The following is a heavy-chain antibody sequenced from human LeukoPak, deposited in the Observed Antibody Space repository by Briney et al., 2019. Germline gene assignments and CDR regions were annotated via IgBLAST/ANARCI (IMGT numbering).Heavy chain of an antibody. CDR1: GYTFTGYY. J-gene: IGHJ5*02. Sequence: ASVKVSCKASGYTFTGYYMHWVRQAPGQGLEWMGWINPNHGGTNYAQKFQGRVTMTRDTSISTAYMELSRLRSDDTAVYYCARVASPYSSSWEYNWFDPWGQGTLVTVSS. V-gene: IGHV1-2*02. D-gene: IGHD6-13*01. CDR3: ARVASPYSSSWEYNWFDP. CDR2: INPNHGGT.